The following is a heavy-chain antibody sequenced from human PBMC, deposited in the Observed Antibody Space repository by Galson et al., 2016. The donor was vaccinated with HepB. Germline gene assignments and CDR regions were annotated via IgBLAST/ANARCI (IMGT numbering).Heavy chain of an antibody. J-gene: IGHJ4*02. CDR2: ISIYNGNT. D-gene: IGHD6-13*01. CDR1: DYTFTNYH. V-gene: IGHV1-18*01. CDR3: ASGGWHSGSWYDY. Sequence: SVKVSCKASDYTFTNYHITWVRQAPGQGLEWMGWISIYNGNTEYAQKLQGRVTMTTDTSTSTASMELTSLRSDDTAVYSCASGGWHSGSWYDYWGQGTLVTVSS.